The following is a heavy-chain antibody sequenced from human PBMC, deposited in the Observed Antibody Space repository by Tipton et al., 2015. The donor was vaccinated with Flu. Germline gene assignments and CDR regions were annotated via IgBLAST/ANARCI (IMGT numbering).Heavy chain of an antibody. V-gene: IGHV4-34*01. J-gene: IGHJ4*01. CDR3: ASKVANWGVWEPLDY. D-gene: IGHD7-27*01. CDR2: INHSGTT. CDR1: GGSFSAYY. Sequence: TLSLTCAVYGGSFSAYYWSWIRQPPGKGLEWVGEINHSGTTNYNPSLTSRVTVSADTSKKQFSLKLTSVTAADTAVYYCASKVANWGVWEPLDYWGHGRLVTVSS.